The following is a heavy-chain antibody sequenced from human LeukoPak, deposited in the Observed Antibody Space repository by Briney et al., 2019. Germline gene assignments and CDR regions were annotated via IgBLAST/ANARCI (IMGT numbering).Heavy chain of an antibody. CDR2: ISSSSNYI. J-gene: IGHJ4*02. CDR1: GFTFSSYS. Sequence: GGSLRLSCAASGFTFSSYSMNWVRQAPGKGLEWVSYISSSSNYINYADSVMGRFTISRDNAKNSLYLQMNSLRAEDTAVYYCARDESLVRGAAFDYWGQGTLVTVSS. CDR3: ARDESLVRGAAFDY. D-gene: IGHD3-10*01. V-gene: IGHV3-21*01.